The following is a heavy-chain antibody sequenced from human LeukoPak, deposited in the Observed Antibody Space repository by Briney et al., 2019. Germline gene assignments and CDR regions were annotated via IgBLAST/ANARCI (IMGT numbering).Heavy chain of an antibody. CDR1: GGTFSSYA. V-gene: IGHV1-69*06. CDR3: ARIVNGRIAVAGARPSQPADY. D-gene: IGHD6-19*01. Sequence: SVKVSCKASGGTFSSYAISWVRQAPGQGLEWMGRIIPIFGTANYAQKFQGRVTITADKSTSTAYMELSSLRSEDTAVYYCARIVNGRIAVAGARPSQPADYWGQGTLVTVSS. J-gene: IGHJ4*02. CDR2: IIPIFGTA.